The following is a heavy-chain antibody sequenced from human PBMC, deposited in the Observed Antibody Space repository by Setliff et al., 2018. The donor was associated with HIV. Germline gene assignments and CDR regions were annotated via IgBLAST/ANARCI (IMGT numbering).Heavy chain of an antibody. J-gene: IGHJ6*03. V-gene: IGHV4-4*07. CDR1: SGSISGFY. CDR2: ISASGTT. Sequence: SETLSLTCTVSSGSISGFYWTWIRQPAGKGLEWIGRISASGTTVYNPSLKSRVIMSVDTSKKYFALRVTSVTAADSAVYYCARVSKTYWYSIPRDYYHHKDVWGKGTTVTVSS. D-gene: IGHD2-8*02. CDR3: ARVSKTYWYSIPRDYYHHKDV.